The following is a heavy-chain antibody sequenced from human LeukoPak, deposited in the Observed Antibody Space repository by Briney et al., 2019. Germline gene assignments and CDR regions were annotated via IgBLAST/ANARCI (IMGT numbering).Heavy chain of an antibody. CDR3: ARADSSSSEGVFDY. CDR2: IYYSGST. J-gene: IGHJ4*02. V-gene: IGHV4-31*03. CDR1: GGSISSGGYY. D-gene: IGHD6-13*01. Sequence: TSETLSLTCTVSGGSISSGGYYWSWIRQHPGKGLEWIGYIYYSGSTYYNPSLKSRVTISVDTSKNQFSLKLSSVTAADTAVYYCARADSSSSEGVFDYWGQGTLVTVSS.